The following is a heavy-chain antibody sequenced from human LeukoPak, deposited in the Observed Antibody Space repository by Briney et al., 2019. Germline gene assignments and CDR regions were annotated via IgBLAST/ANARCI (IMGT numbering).Heavy chain of an antibody. CDR3: ARDLGRRVAEYDY. J-gene: IGHJ4*02. CDR2: IIPNSGGT. Sequence: GASVKVSCKASGYSFTGYYMHWVRQAPGQGLEWMGRIIPNSGGTNSAQKFQGRVTMTRDTSTSTVYMELSSLRSEDTAVYYCARDLGRRVAEYDYWGQGTLVTVSS. CDR1: GYSFTGYY. V-gene: IGHV1-2*06. D-gene: IGHD3-3*01.